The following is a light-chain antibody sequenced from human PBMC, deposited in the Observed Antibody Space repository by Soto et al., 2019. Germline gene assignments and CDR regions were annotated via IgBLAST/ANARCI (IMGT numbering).Light chain of an antibody. CDR2: DAS. V-gene: IGKV1-5*01. CDR1: QSVRMW. CDR3: QQYDNYPYT. Sequence: DIQMTQSPSTLSASVGDRVTITCRASQSVRMWLAWYQQKPGKAPKLLISDASSLQSGVPSRFSGRGSGTEFTLTISSLQSDDFATYYCQQYDNYPYTFGQGTKLGIK. J-gene: IGKJ2*01.